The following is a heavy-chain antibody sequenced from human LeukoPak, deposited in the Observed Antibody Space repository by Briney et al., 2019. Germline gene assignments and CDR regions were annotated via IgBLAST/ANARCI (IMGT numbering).Heavy chain of an antibody. D-gene: IGHD3-10*01. Sequence: GGSLRLSCAASGFTFTTYGMHWVRQAPGKGLEWVAIIWYDGSNKYSADSVKGRFTISRDNSKNTLYLQMNSLRAEDTAVYYCARHSPGSGNYVDYWGQGTLVTVSS. CDR2: IWYDGSNK. CDR3: ARHSPGSGNYVDY. V-gene: IGHV3-33*01. J-gene: IGHJ4*02. CDR1: GFTFTTYG.